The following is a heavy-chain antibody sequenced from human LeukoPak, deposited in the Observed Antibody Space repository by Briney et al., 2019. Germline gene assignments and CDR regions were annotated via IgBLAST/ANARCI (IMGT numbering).Heavy chain of an antibody. J-gene: IGHJ4*02. CDR2: ISSSGSTI. D-gene: IGHD2-8*01. V-gene: IGHV3-48*03. CDR1: GFTFSSYE. CDR3: ARDLGYCSNGVCSNYFDS. Sequence: PGGSLRLSCAASGFTFSSYEMNWVRQAPGKGLEWVSYISSSGSTIYYADSVKGRFTISRDNAKNSLYLQMNSLRVEDTAVYYCARDLGYCSNGVCSNYFDSWGQGTLVTVSS.